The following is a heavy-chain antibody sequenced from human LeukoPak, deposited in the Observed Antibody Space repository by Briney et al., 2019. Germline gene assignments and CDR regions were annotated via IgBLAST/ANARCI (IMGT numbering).Heavy chain of an antibody. V-gene: IGHV1-69*06. CDR2: IIPIFGTA. Sequence: ASVKVSCKASGGTFSSYAISWVRQAPGQGLEWMGGIIPIFGTANYAQKFQGRVTITADKSTSTAYMELSSLRSEDTAVYYCASTAGSYFLSGWGQGTLVTVSS. CDR3: ASTAGSYFLSG. CDR1: GGTFSSYA. J-gene: IGHJ4*02. D-gene: IGHD1-26*01.